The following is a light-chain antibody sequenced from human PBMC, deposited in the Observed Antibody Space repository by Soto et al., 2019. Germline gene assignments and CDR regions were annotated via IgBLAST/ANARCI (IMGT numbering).Light chain of an antibody. V-gene: IGKV1-5*01. CDR1: QSISSW. J-gene: IGKJ1*01. CDR3: QQYNSYRT. Sequence: EIQMTQSPSTLSSSVGDRVTITCRASQSISSWLAWYQQKPGKAPKLLIYDASSLESGVPSRFSGSGSGTEFTLTISSLQPDDFATYYCQQYNSYRTFGQGTKVEIK. CDR2: DAS.